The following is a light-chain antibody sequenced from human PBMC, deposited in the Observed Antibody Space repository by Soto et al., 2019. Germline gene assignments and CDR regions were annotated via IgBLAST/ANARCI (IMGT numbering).Light chain of an antibody. CDR2: ATS. CDR3: QQYNTYPWT. V-gene: IGKV1-16*02. Sequence: DIQMTQSPSSLSASVGDRVTITCRASQDIDFFLAWFQQKPGKAPKSLIYATSKLQDGVPSKFTGSGSGTEFTLTISTRQPEDFATYYCQQYNTYPWTFGPGTKV. J-gene: IGKJ1*01. CDR1: QDIDFF.